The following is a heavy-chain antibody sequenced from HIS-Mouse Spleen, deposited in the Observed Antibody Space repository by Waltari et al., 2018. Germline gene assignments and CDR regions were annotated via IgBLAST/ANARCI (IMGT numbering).Heavy chain of an antibody. CDR3: AREIPYSSSWYDWYFDL. V-gene: IGHV4-39*07. CDR1: GGSISSRSYY. D-gene: IGHD6-13*01. CDR2: IYYSVST. J-gene: IGHJ2*01. Sequence: QLQLQESGPGLVKPSETLSLTCTVSGGSISSRSYYLGWSRQPPGKGLEWIGSIYYSVSTYYNPSLKSRVTISVDTSKNQFSLKLSSVTAADTAVYYCAREIPYSSSWYDWYFDLWGRGTLVTVSS.